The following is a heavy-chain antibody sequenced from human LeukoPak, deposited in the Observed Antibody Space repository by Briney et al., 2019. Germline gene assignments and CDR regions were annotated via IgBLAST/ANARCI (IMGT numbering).Heavy chain of an antibody. V-gene: IGHV3-72*01. J-gene: IGHJ4*02. CDR1: GFTFSDQV. D-gene: IGHD5-12*01. Sequence: GGSLRLSCEASGFTFSDQVMDWVRQAPGKGLEWVGRSKHKARSYTTEYAASVKGRFTISRDDSRNSLYLQMNSLKTEDTAVYYCARAPGGYSGYYYSHLDNWGQGTRVTVSP. CDR2: SKHKARSYTT. CDR3: ARAPGGYSGYYYSHLDN.